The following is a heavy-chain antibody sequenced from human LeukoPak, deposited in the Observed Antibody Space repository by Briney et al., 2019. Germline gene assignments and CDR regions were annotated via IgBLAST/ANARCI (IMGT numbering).Heavy chain of an antibody. Sequence: ASVKVCCKASGYTFTGYYMHWVRQAPGQGLEWMGRINPNSGGTNYAQKFQGRVTMTKDTSISTGYMELSRLRSDDTAMYYCARAPLGYNWFDRWGQGSLVTVSS. D-gene: IGHD3-10*01. CDR2: INPNSGGT. CDR1: GYTFTGYY. CDR3: ARAPLGYNWFDR. V-gene: IGHV1-2*06. J-gene: IGHJ5*02.